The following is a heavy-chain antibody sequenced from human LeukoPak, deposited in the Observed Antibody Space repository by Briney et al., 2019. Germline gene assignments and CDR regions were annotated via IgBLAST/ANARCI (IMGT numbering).Heavy chain of an antibody. CDR3: AREQYGDYSNS. J-gene: IGHJ4*02. D-gene: IGHD4-17*01. Sequence: SETLSLTCTVSGGSISSGTDYWSWIRQPAGKGLEWIGRIYSSGTTNYNPSLESRVTISIDTSKNQFSLKLTSVTAADTALYYCAREQYGDYSNSWGQGTLVTVSS. CDR1: GGSISSGTDY. CDR2: IYSSGTT. V-gene: IGHV4-61*02.